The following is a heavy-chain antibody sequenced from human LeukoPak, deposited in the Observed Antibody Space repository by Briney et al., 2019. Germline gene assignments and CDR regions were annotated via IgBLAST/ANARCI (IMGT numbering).Heavy chain of an antibody. CDR1: GGSVTSHY. CDR2: LYHTGIT. CDR3: VRGVDYVDNTGPHMIFDY. D-gene: IGHD3-16*01. Sequence: SETLSLPCNVSGGSVTSHYWTWIRRPPGKGLEWIGYLYHTGITKYNPSLKSRVSMSVDASKNQFFLKVNSVTAADTAVYHCVRGVDYVDNTGPHMIFDYWGQGSLVTVSS. J-gene: IGHJ4*01. V-gene: IGHV4-59*02.